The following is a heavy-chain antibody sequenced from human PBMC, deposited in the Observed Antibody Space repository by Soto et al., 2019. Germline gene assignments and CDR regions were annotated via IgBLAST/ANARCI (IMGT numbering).Heavy chain of an antibody. Sequence: GGSLRLSCAASGFTFSSYAMSWVRQAPGKGLEWVSAISGSGGSTYYADSVKGRFTISRDNSKNTLYLQMNSLRAEDTAVYYCAKDPGYSSGWTSITTFDYWGQGTLVTVSS. CDR1: GFTFSSYA. CDR2: ISGSGGST. D-gene: IGHD6-19*01. J-gene: IGHJ4*02. V-gene: IGHV3-23*01. CDR3: AKDPGYSSGWTSITTFDY.